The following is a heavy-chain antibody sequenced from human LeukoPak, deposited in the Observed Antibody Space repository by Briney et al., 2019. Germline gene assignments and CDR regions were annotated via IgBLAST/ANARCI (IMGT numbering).Heavy chain of an antibody. J-gene: IGHJ5*02. CDR1: GGSFSGYY. V-gene: IGHV4-34*01. D-gene: IGHD6-19*01. CDR3: ARGPRIAVAGTRSWFDP. Sequence: PSETLSLTCAVYGGSFSGYYWSWIRQPPGKGLEWIGEINHSGSTNYNPSLKSRVTISVDTSKNQFSLKLSSVTAADTAVYYCARGPRIAVAGTRSWFDPWGQGTLVTVSS. CDR2: INHSGST.